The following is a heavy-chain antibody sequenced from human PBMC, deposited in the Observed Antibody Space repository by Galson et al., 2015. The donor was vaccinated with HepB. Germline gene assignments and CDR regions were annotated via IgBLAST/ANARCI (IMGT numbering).Heavy chain of an antibody. CDR3: VREGYESSTYYPGH. CDR2: ISGYNGKT. J-gene: IGHJ4*02. V-gene: IGHV1-18*01. Sequence: SVKVSCKASGFTFGMYGFNWVRQASGQGLEWMGWISGYNGKTNYAQKFQDRVTMTADTSTSTVYMELRSLTSDDTAVYYCVREGYESSTYYPGHWGLGSLVTVSS. CDR1: GFTFGMYG. D-gene: IGHD3-22*01.